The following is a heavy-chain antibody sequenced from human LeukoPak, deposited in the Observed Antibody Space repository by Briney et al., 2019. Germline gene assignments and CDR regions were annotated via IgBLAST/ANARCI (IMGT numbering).Heavy chain of an antibody. D-gene: IGHD2-8*01. J-gene: IGHJ6*02. CDR2: INPSGGDT. CDR1: GYNFISYY. Sequence: ASVKVSCKASGYNFISYYMHWVRQAPGQGLEWMGIINPSGGDTSYAQQSQDRVTITRDASTSTVYMELSSLKSEDTAVYYCAREDVVLVDAVRYYYYGMDVWGQGTTVTVSS. V-gene: IGHV1-46*01. CDR3: AREDVVLVDAVRYYYYGMDV.